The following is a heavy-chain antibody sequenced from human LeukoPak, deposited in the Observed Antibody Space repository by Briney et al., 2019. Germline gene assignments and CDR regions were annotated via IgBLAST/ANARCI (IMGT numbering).Heavy chain of an antibody. CDR2: ISAYNGNT. Sequence: GASVKVSCKASGYTFTSYGISWVRQAPGQGLEWMGWISAYNGNTNYAQKLQGRVTMTTDTSTSTAYMELRSLRSDDTAVYYCARGGQWLVQGDNDAFDIWGQGTMVTVSS. CDR1: GYTFTSYG. V-gene: IGHV1-18*01. D-gene: IGHD6-19*01. CDR3: ARGGQWLVQGDNDAFDI. J-gene: IGHJ3*02.